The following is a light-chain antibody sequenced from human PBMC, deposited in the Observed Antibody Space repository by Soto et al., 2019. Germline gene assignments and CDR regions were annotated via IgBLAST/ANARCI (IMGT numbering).Light chain of an antibody. CDR3: STWDDSLNGPL. CDR2: CNS. CDR1: SSNIGGNT. J-gene: IGLJ2*01. Sequence: QSVLTQPPSASGTPGQRVTISCSGGSSNIGGNTVNWYQQLPGADPKLIIFCNSQRPSGVPDRCSGSKSGTSASLAIGGLQSEDEAEYYCSTWDDSLNGPLFGGGTKLTVL. V-gene: IGLV1-44*01.